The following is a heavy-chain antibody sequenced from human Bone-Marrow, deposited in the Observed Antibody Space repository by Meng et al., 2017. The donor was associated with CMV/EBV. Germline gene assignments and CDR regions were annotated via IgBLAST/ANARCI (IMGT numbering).Heavy chain of an antibody. V-gene: IGHV1-2*02. D-gene: IGHD2-2*01. CDR2: INPNSGGT. Sequence: ASVKVSCKASGYTFTGYYMHWVRQAPGQGLEWMGWINPNSGGTNYAQKFQGRVTMTRDTSISTAYMELSRLRSDDTAVYYCSRAGPRRRTSCYPPRYYGLDFWGQGTPVTVSS. CDR3: SRAGPRRRTSCYPPRYYGLDF. CDR1: GYTFTGYY. J-gene: IGHJ6*02.